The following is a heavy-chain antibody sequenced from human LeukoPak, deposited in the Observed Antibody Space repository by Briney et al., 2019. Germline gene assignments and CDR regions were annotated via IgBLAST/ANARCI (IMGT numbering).Heavy chain of an antibody. CDR2: ISAYNGNT. Sequence: GASVKVSCKASGYTFTSYGISWVRQAPGQGLEWVGWISAYNGNTNYAQKLQGRVTMTTDTSTSTAYMDLRSLRSDGTAVYYCARVRNSGFRYVDSWGQGTLVTVSS. V-gene: IGHV1-18*01. D-gene: IGHD5-12*01. CDR1: GYTFTSYG. CDR3: ARVRNSGFRYVDS. J-gene: IGHJ4*02.